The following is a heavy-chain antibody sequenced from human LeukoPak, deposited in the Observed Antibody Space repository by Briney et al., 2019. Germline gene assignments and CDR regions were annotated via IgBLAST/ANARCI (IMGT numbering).Heavy chain of an antibody. V-gene: IGHV3-30*02. J-gene: IGHJ3*02. Sequence: QSGGSLRLSCAASGFIVSSYGMHWVRQAPDKGLEWVAFIRYDGSRKYYADSVKGRFTISRDNSKNTLYLQMNSLRAEDTAMYYCAKVSLNMVNDAFDIWGQGTMVSVSS. CDR3: AKVSLNMVNDAFDI. CDR2: IRYDGSRK. D-gene: IGHD4/OR15-4a*01. CDR1: GFIVSSYG.